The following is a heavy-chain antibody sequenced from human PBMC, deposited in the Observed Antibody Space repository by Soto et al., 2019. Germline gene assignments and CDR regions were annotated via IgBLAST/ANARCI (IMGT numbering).Heavy chain of an antibody. CDR2: INPYNGAT. CDR1: GYTFTAYH. D-gene: IGHD6-19*01. CDR3: ATTSGHYSSAWQRLDV. J-gene: IGHJ6*02. V-gene: IGHV1-2*02. Sequence: QVQLAQSGAEVKKPGASVKVSCKASGYTFTAYHVHWVRQAPGQGLEWMAWINPYNGATNYAQRFQDRVTLTSDTSISTAYMEINKLTSDDAAVYYCATTSGHYSSAWQRLDVWGRGTTVTVSS.